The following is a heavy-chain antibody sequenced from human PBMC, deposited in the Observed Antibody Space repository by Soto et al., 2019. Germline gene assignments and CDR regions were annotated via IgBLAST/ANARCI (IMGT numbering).Heavy chain of an antibody. Sequence: GGSLRLSCAASGFTFSSYAMSWVRQAPGKGLEWVSAISGSGGSTYYADSVKGRFTISRDNSKNTLYLQMNSLRAEDTAVYYCAKAEYYDILTGYYKFNPFGWYFDLWGRGTLVTV. D-gene: IGHD3-9*01. J-gene: IGHJ2*01. V-gene: IGHV3-23*01. CDR2: ISGSGGST. CDR1: GFTFSSYA. CDR3: AKAEYYDILTGYYKFNPFGWYFDL.